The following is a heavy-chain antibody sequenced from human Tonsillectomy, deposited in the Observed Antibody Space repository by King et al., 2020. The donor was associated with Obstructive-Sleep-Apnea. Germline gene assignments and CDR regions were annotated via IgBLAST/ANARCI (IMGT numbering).Heavy chain of an antibody. J-gene: IGHJ4*02. CDR3: ARVDDNSGCFYFDY. CDR1: GGSISSSSDY. CDR2: NFYTGST. V-gene: IGHV4-39*07. Sequence: QLQESCPGLVKPSETLSLTCTVSGGSISSSSDYWGWFRHPPGNGREWIGSNFYTGSTSYNSSIKSRVTISVDTSKNQFSLKLSSVTAADTAVYYCARVDDNSGCFYFDYWGQGTLATVSS. D-gene: IGHD6-19*01.